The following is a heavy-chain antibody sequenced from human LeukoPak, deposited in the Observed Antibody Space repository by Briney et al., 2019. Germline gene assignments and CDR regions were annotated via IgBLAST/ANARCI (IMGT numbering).Heavy chain of an antibody. Sequence: GGSLRLSCAASGFTFRTYGMHWVRQAPGKGLEGGAYIQYDGRNKYYPDSVKGRFTISRDDSKNTLYLQMNSLRPEDTAVYYCAKGSTWPYYFDYWGQGTLVTVSS. J-gene: IGHJ4*02. V-gene: IGHV3-30*02. CDR2: IQYDGRNK. CDR3: AKGSTWPYYFDY. D-gene: IGHD6-13*01. CDR1: GFTFRTYG.